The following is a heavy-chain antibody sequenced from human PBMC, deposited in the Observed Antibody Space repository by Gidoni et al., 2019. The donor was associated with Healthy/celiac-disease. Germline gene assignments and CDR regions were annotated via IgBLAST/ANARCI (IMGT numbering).Heavy chain of an antibody. D-gene: IGHD3-22*01. CDR1: GFTFSSYG. V-gene: IGHV3-33*01. CDR3: ARGLYYYDSSGYLERGNFDY. J-gene: IGHJ4*02. CDR2: IWYDGSNK. Sequence: QVQLVESGGGVVQPGRSLRLSCAASGFTFSSYGMPWVRQAPGKGLEWVAVIWYDGSNKYYADSVKGRFTISRDNSKNTLYLQMNSLRAEDTAVYYCARGLYYYDSSGYLERGNFDYWGQGTLVTVSS.